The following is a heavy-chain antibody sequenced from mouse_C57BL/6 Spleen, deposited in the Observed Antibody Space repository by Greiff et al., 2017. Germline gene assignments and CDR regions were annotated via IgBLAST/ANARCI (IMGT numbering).Heavy chain of an antibody. CDR3: ALDSSFAY. D-gene: IGHD3-2*01. CDR2: IYPGDGDT. J-gene: IGHJ3*01. V-gene: IGHV1-82*01. Sequence: VQPQESGPELVKPGASVKISCKASGYAFSSSWMNWVKQRPGKGLEWIGRIYPGDGDTNYNGKFKGKATLTADKSSSTAYMQLSSLTSEDSAVYFCALDSSFAYWGQGTLVTVSA. CDR1: GYAFSSSW.